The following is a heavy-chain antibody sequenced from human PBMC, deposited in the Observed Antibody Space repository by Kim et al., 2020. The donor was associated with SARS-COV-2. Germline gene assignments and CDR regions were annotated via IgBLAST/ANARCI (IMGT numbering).Heavy chain of an antibody. CDR2: IYSGGST. Sequence: GGSLRLSCAASGFTVSSNYMSWVRQAPGKGLEWVSVIYSGGSTYYADSVKGRFTISRDNSKNTLYLQMNSLRAEDTAVYYCARGGSGYYYYGMDVWGQGTTVTVSS. CDR1: GFTVSSNY. CDR3: ARGGSGYYYYGMDV. V-gene: IGHV3-66*01. J-gene: IGHJ6*02. D-gene: IGHD3-10*01.